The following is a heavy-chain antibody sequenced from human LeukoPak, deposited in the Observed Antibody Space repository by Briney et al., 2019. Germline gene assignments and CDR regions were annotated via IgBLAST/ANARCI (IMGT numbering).Heavy chain of an antibody. V-gene: IGHV1-69*05. J-gene: IGHJ5*02. D-gene: IGHD1-7*01. CDR1: ARTFSSYA. CDR3: ARDLGVAGYNWNYRPTNWFDH. CDR2: IIPIFGTA. Sequence: SVKVSWKASARTFSSYAISWVRHAPGQGLEWMGRIIPIFGTANYAQKIQGRVTITTDETTSTAYMELSSLRSEDTAVYYCARDLGVAGYNWNYRPTNWFDHWGQGTLVTVSS.